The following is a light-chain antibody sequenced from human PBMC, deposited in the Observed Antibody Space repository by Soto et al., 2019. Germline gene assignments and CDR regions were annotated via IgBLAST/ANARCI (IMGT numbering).Light chain of an antibody. CDR1: QGITYW. CDR2: AAS. Sequence: DIPMTQSPSSMSASLGDRVTITCRASQGITYWLAWYQQRPGRAPKCLIYAASILESGVPSRFTGSGSGTNFTLTINDLQPEDFATYFCQQANSFPLTFGQGTRL. J-gene: IGKJ5*01. CDR3: QQANSFPLT. V-gene: IGKV1-12*01.